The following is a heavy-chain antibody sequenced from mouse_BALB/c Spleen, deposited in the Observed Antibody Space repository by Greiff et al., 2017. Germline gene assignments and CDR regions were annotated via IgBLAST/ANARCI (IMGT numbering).Heavy chain of an antibody. CDR2: IWAGGST. J-gene: IGHJ4*01. CDR1: GFSLTSYG. CDR3: AKPLTARATYAMDY. Sequence: QVQLKQSGPGLVAPSQSLSITCTVSGFSLTSYGVHWVRQPPGKGLEWLGVIWAGGSTNYNSALMSRLSISKDNSKSQVFLKMNSLQTDDTATYYCAKPLTARATYAMDYWGQGTSVTVSS. V-gene: IGHV2-9*02. D-gene: IGHD3-2*01.